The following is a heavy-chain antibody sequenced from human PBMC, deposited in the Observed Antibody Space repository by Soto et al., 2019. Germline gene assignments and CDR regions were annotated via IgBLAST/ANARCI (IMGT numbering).Heavy chain of an antibody. J-gene: IGHJ4*02. CDR3: ARELDPSYGGNSLSLDY. Sequence: QVQLVQSGAEVKKPGSSVKVSCKASGGSFSTYGINWVRLAPGQGLEWMGGIIPKFGTTNYAQKFRGRVTITADESTNTAYMDLNYLRSEDTAVYFCARELDPSYGGNSLSLDYWGQGTLVTVSS. D-gene: IGHD4-17*01. CDR2: IIPKFGTT. V-gene: IGHV1-69*13. CDR1: GGSFSTYG.